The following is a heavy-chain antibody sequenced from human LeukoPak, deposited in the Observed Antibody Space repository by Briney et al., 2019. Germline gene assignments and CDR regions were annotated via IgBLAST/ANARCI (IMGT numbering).Heavy chain of an antibody. CDR3: ARLLWFGELPDY. CDR2: NSSSGSTI. V-gene: IGHV3-11*01. J-gene: IGHJ4*02. D-gene: IGHD3-10*01. Sequence: GGSLRLSCAASGFTFSDYYMSWIRQAPGKGLEWVSYNSSSGSTIYYADSVKGRFTISRDNAKNSLYLQMNSLRAEDTAVYYCARLLWFGELPDYWGQGTLVTVSS. CDR1: GFTFSDYY.